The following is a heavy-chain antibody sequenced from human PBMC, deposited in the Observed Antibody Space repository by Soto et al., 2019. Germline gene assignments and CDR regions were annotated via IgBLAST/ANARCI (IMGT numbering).Heavy chain of an antibody. CDR1: GYTFTSYA. V-gene: IGHV1-3*01. CDR2: INAGNGNT. CDR3: ARSIVVVTAADY. D-gene: IGHD2-21*02. J-gene: IGHJ4*02. Sequence: ASVKVSCKASGYTFTSYAMHWVRQAPGQSFEWMVWINAGNGNTKYSQKFQGRVTITRDTSASTAYMELSSLRSEDTAVYYCARSIVVVTAADYWGQGTLVTV.